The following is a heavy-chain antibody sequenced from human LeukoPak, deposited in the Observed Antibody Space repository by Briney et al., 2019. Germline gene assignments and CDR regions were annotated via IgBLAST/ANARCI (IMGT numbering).Heavy chain of an antibody. V-gene: IGHV1-2*04. D-gene: IGHD2-2*01. Sequence: ASVKVSCKASGYTFTGYYMHWVRQAPGQGLEWVGWINPNSGGTNYAQKFQGWVTMTRDTSISTAYMELSRLRSDDTAVYYCARGRVVVPAAPFDTWGQGTMVTVSS. CDR1: GYTFTGYY. J-gene: IGHJ3*02. CDR3: ARGRVVVPAAPFDT. CDR2: INPNSGGT.